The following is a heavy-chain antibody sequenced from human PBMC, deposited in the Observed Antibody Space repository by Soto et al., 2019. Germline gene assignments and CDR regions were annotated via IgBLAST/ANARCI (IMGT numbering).Heavy chain of an antibody. CDR3: ARPDCSGGSCYSRAPYYFDY. Sequence: EVQLLESGGGLVQPGGSLRLSCAASGFTFSSYAMSWVRQAPGKGLEWVSAISGSGGSTYYADSVKGRFTISRDNSKNTLYLQMNSLRAEDTAVYYCARPDCSGGSCYSRAPYYFDYWGQGTLVTVSS. V-gene: IGHV3-23*01. CDR1: GFTFSSYA. CDR2: ISGSGGST. J-gene: IGHJ4*02. D-gene: IGHD2-15*01.